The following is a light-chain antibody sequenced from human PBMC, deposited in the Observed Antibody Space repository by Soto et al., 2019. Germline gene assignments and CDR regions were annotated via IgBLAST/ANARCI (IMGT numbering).Light chain of an antibody. J-gene: IGKJ1*01. CDR2: GAS. Sequence: VMTQSPATLSVSPGERATLSCWASETVATNLAWYQQKPGQAPRLLISGASTRAAGISDRFRGSGSGTGFTLTISSLRSEDSAIYYCQQYFEWPPMTFGQGTQVEI. CDR1: ETVATN. CDR3: QQYFEWPPMT. V-gene: IGKV3-15*01.